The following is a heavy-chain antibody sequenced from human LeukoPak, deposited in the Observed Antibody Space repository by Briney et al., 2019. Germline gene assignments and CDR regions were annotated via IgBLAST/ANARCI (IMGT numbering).Heavy chain of an antibody. D-gene: IGHD7-27*01. CDR2: IKSKTDGGTT. Sequence: GGSLRLSCAASGFTFSSYAMTWVRQAPGKGLEWVGRIKSKTDGGTTDYAAPVKGRFTISRDDSKHTLYLLVSSLKTEDTAVYYCTTGNWGSFSYWGQGARVTVSS. V-gene: IGHV3-15*01. J-gene: IGHJ4*02. CDR3: TTGNWGSFSY. CDR1: GFTFSSYA.